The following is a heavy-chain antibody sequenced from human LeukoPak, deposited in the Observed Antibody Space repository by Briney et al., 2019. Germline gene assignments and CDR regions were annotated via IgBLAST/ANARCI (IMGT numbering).Heavy chain of an antibody. CDR1: GFTFSNYW. D-gene: IGHD6-19*01. J-gene: IGHJ4*02. CDR3: ARAIAVAGTGGFY. CDR2: IHSDGSST. V-gene: IGHV3-74*01. Sequence: PGGSLRLSCAASGFTFSNYWMHWVRQAPGKGLVWVSRIHSDGSSTSYADSVKGRFTISRDNAKNTLYLQMNSLRAEDTAVYYCARAIAVAGTGGFYWGQGTLVIVSS.